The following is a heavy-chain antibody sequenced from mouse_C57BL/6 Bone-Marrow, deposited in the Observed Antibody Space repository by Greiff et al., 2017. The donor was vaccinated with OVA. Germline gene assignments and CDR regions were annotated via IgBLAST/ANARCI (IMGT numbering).Heavy chain of an antibody. CDR2: IDPENGDT. V-gene: IGHV14-4*01. CDR1: GFNFKDDY. CDR3: TTYGY. Sequence: VQLKESGAELVRPGASVKLSCTASGFNFKDDYMHWVKERPEQGLEWIGWIDPENGDTEYATKFQGKATITADTSSKTVYLHLSSLTSEDTAVYCCTTYGYWGQGTTLTVSS. J-gene: IGHJ2*01. D-gene: IGHD1-1*01.